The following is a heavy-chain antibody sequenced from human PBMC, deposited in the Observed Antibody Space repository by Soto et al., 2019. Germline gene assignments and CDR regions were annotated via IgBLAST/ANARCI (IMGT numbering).Heavy chain of an antibody. CDR2: ISAYNGDT. Sequence: ASVKVSCKASGYTFTTYTISWVRQAPGQGLEWMGWISAYNGDTNYAQKLQGRVTMTTDTSTSTAYMELRSLRSDDTAVYYCARVKQLWLGGMDVRGKGTKVTGS. V-gene: IGHV1-18*04. D-gene: IGHD5-18*01. J-gene: IGHJ6*04. CDR3: ARVKQLWLGGMDV. CDR1: GYTFTTYT.